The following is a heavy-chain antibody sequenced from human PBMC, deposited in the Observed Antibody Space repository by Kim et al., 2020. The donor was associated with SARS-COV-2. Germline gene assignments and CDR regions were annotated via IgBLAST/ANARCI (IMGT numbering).Heavy chain of an antibody. CDR2: ISSNGGST. J-gene: IGHJ4*02. V-gene: IGHV3-64D*06. D-gene: IGHD3-10*01. CDR3: VKGGYYYGSGSYRPFDY. CDR1: GFTFSSYA. Sequence: GSLRLSCSASGFTFSSYAMHWVRQAPGKGLEYVSAISSNGGSTYYADSVKGRFTISRDNSKNTLYLQMSSLRAEDTAVYYCVKGGYYYGSGSYRPFDYWGQGTLVTVSS.